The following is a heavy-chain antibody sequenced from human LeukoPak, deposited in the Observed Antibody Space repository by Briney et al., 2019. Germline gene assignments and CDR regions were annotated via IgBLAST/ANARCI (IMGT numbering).Heavy chain of an antibody. CDR2: ISYDGSKK. Sequence: GRSLRLSCAASRFTFSSYGMHWVRQAPGKGLEWVAVISYDGSKKYYADSVKGRFTISRDNSKNTLYLQMNSLRAEDTAVYYCAKDHAHYYGSGSYFDYWGQGTLVTVSS. CDR3: AKDHAHYYGSGSYFDY. J-gene: IGHJ4*02. V-gene: IGHV3-30*18. D-gene: IGHD3-10*01. CDR1: RFTFSSYG.